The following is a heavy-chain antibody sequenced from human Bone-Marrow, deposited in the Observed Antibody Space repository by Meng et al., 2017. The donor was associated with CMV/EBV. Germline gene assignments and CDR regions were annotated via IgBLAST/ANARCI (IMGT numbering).Heavy chain of an antibody. Sequence: ASVKVSCKASGYTFTGYYMHWVRQAPGQGLEWMGWINPNSGSTNYAQKFQGRVTMTRDTSISTAYMELSRLRSDDTAVYYCARVAEPQKSASYDFWSGYWFDPWGQGTLVTVSS. CDR1: GYTFTGYY. D-gene: IGHD3-3*01. CDR3: ARVAEPQKSASYDFWSGYWFDP. CDR2: INPNSGST. V-gene: IGHV1-2*02. J-gene: IGHJ5*02.